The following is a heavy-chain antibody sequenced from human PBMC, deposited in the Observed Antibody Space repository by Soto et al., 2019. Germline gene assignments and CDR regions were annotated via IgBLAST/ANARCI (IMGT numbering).Heavy chain of an antibody. CDR1: GGSISSYY. D-gene: IGHD3-10*01. V-gene: IGHV4-59*08. Sequence: QVQLQESGPGLVKPSETLSLSCTVSGGSISSYYWSWFRQSPGKRMEWIGYVHHSWGSSYNPSLQSRVDISLDTTKSQFYLRVTSVTATDTAVYYCARQGFGPLHGLVDVWGQGTTVTVSS. CDR3: ARQGFGPLHGLVDV. J-gene: IGHJ6*02. CDR2: VHHSWGS.